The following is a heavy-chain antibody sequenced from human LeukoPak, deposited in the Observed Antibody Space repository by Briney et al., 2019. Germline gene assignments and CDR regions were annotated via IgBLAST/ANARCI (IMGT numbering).Heavy chain of an antibody. CDR3: AKWTEGGAFDS. V-gene: IGHV4-39*07. CDR2: IYYSGST. CDR1: GGSISSSSYY. Sequence: PSETLSLTCTVSGGSISSSSYYWGWIRQPPGKGLEWIGSIYYSGSTYYNPSLKSRVTISVDTSKNQFSLKLSSVTAADTAVYYCAKWTEGGAFDSSGQGTMLIVSS. D-gene: IGHD1-26*01. J-gene: IGHJ3*01.